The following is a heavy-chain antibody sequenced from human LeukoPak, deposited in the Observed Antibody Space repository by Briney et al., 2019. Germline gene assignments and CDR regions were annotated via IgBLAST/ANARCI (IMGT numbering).Heavy chain of an antibody. CDR1: GGTFSSYA. Sequence: SVKVSCKASGGTFSSYAISWVRQAPGQGLEWMGRIIPILGIANYAEKFQGRVTITADKSTSTAYMVLSSLRSEDTAVYYCASSPPIAAAGNNWFDPWGQGTLVTVSS. D-gene: IGHD6-13*01. V-gene: IGHV1-69*04. J-gene: IGHJ5*02. CDR3: ASSPPIAAAGNNWFDP. CDR2: IIPILGIA.